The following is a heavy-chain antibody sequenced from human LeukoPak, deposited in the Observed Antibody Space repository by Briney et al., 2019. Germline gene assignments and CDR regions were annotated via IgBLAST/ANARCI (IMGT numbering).Heavy chain of an antibody. D-gene: IGHD6-19*01. CDR1: GGSISSHY. V-gene: IGHV4-59*11. CDR2: IYYSGST. CDR3: ARDHGSGWTWAYDY. J-gene: IGHJ2*01. Sequence: SETLSLTCTVSGGSISSHYWSWIRQPPGKGLEWIGYIYYSGSTNYNPSLKSRVTISVDTSKNQFSLKLSSVTAADTAVYYCARDHGSGWTWAYDYWGRGTLVTASS.